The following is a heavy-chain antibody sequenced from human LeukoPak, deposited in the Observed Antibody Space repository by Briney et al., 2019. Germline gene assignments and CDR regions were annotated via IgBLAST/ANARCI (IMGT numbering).Heavy chain of an antibody. Sequence: PGGSLRLSCAASGFTFSSYAMSWVRQAPGKGLEWVSAISGSGGSTYYADSVKGRFTISRDNSKNTLYLQMNSLRAEDTAVYYCASLLGGFWSGGIYWYFDLWGRGTLVTVSS. V-gene: IGHV3-23*01. CDR3: ASLLGGFWSGGIYWYFDL. D-gene: IGHD3-3*01. J-gene: IGHJ2*01. CDR1: GFTFSSYA. CDR2: ISGSGGST.